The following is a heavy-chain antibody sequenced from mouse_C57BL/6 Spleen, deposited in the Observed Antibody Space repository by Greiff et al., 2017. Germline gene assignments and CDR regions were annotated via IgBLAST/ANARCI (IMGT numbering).Heavy chain of an antibody. Sequence: QVQLKQSGPGLVAPSQSLSITCTVSGFSLTSYGVHWVRQPPGKGLEWLVVIWSDGSTTYNSALKSRLSISKDNSKSQVFLKMNSLQTDDTAMYYCARHRPYDYDAMDYWGQGTSVTVSS. CDR3: ARHRPYDYDAMDY. CDR1: GFSLTSYG. V-gene: IGHV2-6-1*01. J-gene: IGHJ4*01. CDR2: IWSDGST.